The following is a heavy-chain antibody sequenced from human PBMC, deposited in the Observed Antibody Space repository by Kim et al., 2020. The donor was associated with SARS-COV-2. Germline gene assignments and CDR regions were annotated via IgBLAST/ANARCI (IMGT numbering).Heavy chain of an antibody. Sequence: SETLSLTCTVSGGSISSGGYYWSWIRQHPGKGLEWIGYIYYSGSTYYNPSLKSRVTISVDTSKNQFSLKLSSVTAADTAVYYCAREGDGYQDTNYNWFDPWGQGTLVTVSS. V-gene: IGHV4-31*03. CDR2: IYYSGST. CDR3: AREGDGYQDTNYNWFDP. CDR1: GGSISSGGYY. J-gene: IGHJ5*02. D-gene: IGHD5-12*01.